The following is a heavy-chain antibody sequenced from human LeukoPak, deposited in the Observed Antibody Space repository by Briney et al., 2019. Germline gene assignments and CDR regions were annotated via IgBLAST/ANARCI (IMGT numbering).Heavy chain of an antibody. CDR1: GFTFSSYE. Sequence: GGSLRLSCATSGFTFSSYETNWVRQAPGKGLEWVSYISSSGSTIYYADSVKGRFTISRDNAKNSLYLQMNSLRAEDTAVYYCAELGITMIGGVWGKGTTVTISS. D-gene: IGHD3-10*02. CDR3: AELGITMIGGV. CDR2: ISSSGSTI. J-gene: IGHJ6*04. V-gene: IGHV3-48*03.